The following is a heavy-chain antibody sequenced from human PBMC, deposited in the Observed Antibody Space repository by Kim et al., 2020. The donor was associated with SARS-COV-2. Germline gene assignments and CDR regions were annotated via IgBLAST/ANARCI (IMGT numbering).Heavy chain of an antibody. CDR3: ERDYGSGIIQH. J-gene: IGHJ1*01. V-gene: IGHV3-53*04. Sequence: ADSEKGRFTISRHTSENTLYLEMNSLRSEDTAVYYCERDYGSGIIQHWGQGTLVIVSS. D-gene: IGHD3-10*01.